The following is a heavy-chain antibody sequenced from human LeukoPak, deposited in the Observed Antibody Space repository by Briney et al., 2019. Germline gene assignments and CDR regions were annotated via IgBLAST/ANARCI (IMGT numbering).Heavy chain of an antibody. CDR2: ISWNSGSI. CDR3: TKGYSYGLSRDYYFDY. Sequence: GGSLRLSCAASGFTFDDYAMHWVRQAPGKGLEWVSGISWNSGSIGYADSVKGRFTISRDNAKNSLYLQRNSLRAEDTALYYCTKGYSYGLSRDYYFDYWGQGTLVTVSS. CDR1: GFTFDDYA. V-gene: IGHV3-9*01. J-gene: IGHJ4*02. D-gene: IGHD5-18*01.